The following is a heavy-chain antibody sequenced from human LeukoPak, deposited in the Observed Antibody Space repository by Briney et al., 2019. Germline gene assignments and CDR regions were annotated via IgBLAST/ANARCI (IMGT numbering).Heavy chain of an antibody. CDR3: ARTRGYYFDY. J-gene: IGHJ4*02. V-gene: IGHV1-46*01. CDR1: GYSFTNYY. CDR2: VNPSGGST. Sequence: ASVKVSCKASGYSFTNYYMHWVRQAPGQGLEWMGMVNPSGGSTTYAQKFQGRVTMTRDMSTSTVYMELSSLTSEDTAVYYCARTRGYYFDYWGQGTLVTVSS.